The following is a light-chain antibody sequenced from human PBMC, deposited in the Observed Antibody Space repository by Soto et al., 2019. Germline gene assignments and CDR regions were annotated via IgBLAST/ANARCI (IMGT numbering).Light chain of an antibody. CDR3: QQRSKWRT. CDR2: DAS. Sequence: EIVLTQSPATLSLSPWERATLSCRASQSVSGYLAWYQQKPGQAPRLLIYDASKRATGIPARSSGSGFGTDFTLTISSLEPEDFAVYYCQQRSKWRTFGQGTKVDI. J-gene: IGKJ1*01. CDR1: QSVSGY. V-gene: IGKV3-11*01.